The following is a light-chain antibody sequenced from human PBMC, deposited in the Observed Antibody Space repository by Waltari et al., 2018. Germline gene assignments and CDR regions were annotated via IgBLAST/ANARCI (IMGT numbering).Light chain of an antibody. CDR1: SSNIGAGYD. V-gene: IGLV1-40*01. CDR2: GNS. CDR3: QSYDSSLSVV. Sequence: QSVLTQPPSVSGVPGQRGTIPCTGSSSNIGAGYDVHWYQQLPGTAPKLLIYGNSNRPSGVPDRFSGSKSGTSASLAITGLQAEDEADYYCQSYDSSLSVVFGGGTKLTVL. J-gene: IGLJ2*01.